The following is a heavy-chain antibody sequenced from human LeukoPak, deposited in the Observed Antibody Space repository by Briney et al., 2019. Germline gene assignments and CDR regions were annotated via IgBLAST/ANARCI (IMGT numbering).Heavy chain of an antibody. Sequence: AGSLRLSCAAAGFTFSSYAMHWVRQAPGKGLEWGAVISYDGSNKYYADYVKVRFTISGDNSKNTLYLQMNSLRAEDTAVYYCARDNSGCPDYWGQGTLVTVSS. V-gene: IGHV3-30*04. CDR2: ISYDGSNK. CDR3: ARDNSGCPDY. J-gene: IGHJ4*02. CDR1: GFTFSSYA. D-gene: IGHD5-12*01.